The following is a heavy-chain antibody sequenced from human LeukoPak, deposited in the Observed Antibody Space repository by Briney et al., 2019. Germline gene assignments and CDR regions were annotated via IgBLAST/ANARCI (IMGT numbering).Heavy chain of an antibody. J-gene: IGHJ4*02. CDR3: AKDLIRLGIAVAEDDY. CDR2: TIPIFGTA. D-gene: IGHD6-19*01. V-gene: IGHV1-69*06. CDR1: GGTFSSYA. Sequence: SVKVSCKASGGTFSSYAISWVRRAPGQGLEWMGGTIPIFGTANYAQKFQGRVTITADKSTSTAYMELSSLRAEDTAVYYCAKDLIRLGIAVAEDDYWGQGTLVTVSS.